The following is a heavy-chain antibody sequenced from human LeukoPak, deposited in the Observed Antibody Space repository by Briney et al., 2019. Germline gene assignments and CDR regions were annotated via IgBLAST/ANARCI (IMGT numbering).Heavy chain of an antibody. Sequence: SETLSLTCTVSGGSISSSSYYWGWIRQPPGKGLEWIGSIYYSGSTYYNPSLKSRVTISVDTSKNQFSLKLSSVTAADTAVYYCASTQYYYGSGRAAFDIWGQGTMVTVSS. CDR2: IYYSGST. CDR1: GGSISSSSYY. J-gene: IGHJ3*02. V-gene: IGHV4-39*07. D-gene: IGHD3-10*01. CDR3: ASTQYYYGSGRAAFDI.